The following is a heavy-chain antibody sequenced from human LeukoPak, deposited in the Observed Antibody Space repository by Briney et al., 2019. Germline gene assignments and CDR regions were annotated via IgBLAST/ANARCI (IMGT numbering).Heavy chain of an antibody. CDR3: AKPSEMDIVVVPAAMAYGFDI. D-gene: IGHD2-2*03. CDR2: ISGSGGST. J-gene: IGHJ3*02. CDR1: GFTFSSYA. Sequence: GGSLRLSCAASGFTFSSYAMSWVRQAPGKGLEWVSAISGSGGSTYYADSVKGRFTISRDNSKNTLYLQMNSLRAEDTAVYYCAKPSEMDIVVVPAAMAYGFDIWGQGTMVTVSS. V-gene: IGHV3-23*01.